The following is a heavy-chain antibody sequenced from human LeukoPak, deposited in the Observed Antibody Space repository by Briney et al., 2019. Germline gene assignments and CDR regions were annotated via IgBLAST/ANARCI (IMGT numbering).Heavy chain of an antibody. D-gene: IGHD3-10*01. V-gene: IGHV4-39*07. CDR3: ARVPGELFLFFDY. J-gene: IGHJ4*01. CDR1: GGSISSSSYY. Sequence: PSETLSLTCTVSGGSISSSSYYWGWIRQPPGKGLEWIGSIYYSGSTYYNPSLKSRVTISVDTSKNQFSLKLSSVTAADTAVYYCARVPGELFLFFDYWGQGTLVTVSS. CDR2: IYYSGST.